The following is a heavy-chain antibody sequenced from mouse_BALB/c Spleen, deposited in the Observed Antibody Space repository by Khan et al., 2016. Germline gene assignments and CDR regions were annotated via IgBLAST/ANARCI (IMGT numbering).Heavy chain of an antibody. D-gene: IGHD2-10*01. Sequence: QVLLKQSGPSLVQPSQSLSITCTVSGFSLTSYGVHWVRQSPGKGLEWLGVIWRGGSTDYNAAFMSRLSITKHNSKSQVFCQMNSQQADDTAIYYCTRNSVPTGLDYLRQATTLTVST. V-gene: IGHV2-5-1*01. CDR2: IWRGGST. CDR1: GFSLTSYG. J-gene: IGHJ2*01. CDR3: TRNSVPTGLDY.